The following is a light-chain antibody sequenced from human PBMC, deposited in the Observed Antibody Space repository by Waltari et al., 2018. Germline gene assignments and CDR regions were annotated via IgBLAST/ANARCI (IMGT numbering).Light chain of an antibody. CDR1: QSVGKY. Sequence: EIVLTQSPGTLSLSPGERATLSCRASQSVGKYLVWYQQKPGQAPRLLIYDASIRATGIPDRFSGSGSGTDFSLTSSRLEPEDSAVYYCQKYVNLPATFGQGTKVEI. V-gene: IGKV3-20*01. CDR3: QKYVNLPAT. CDR2: DAS. J-gene: IGKJ1*01.